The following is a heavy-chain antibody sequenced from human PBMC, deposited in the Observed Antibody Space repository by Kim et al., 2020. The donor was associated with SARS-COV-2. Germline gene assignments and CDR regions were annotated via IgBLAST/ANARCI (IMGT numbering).Heavy chain of an antibody. J-gene: IGHJ5*02. Sequence: SETLSLTCSVSGDSISALYWTWIRQAPGKGLEWIGDIYTPGSPSYSPSLQSRVTISLDTSRGEFSLRLSSVTTADTAVYYCARGSYDYPWLEPGGQGT. D-gene: IGHD3-22*01. CDR1: GDSISALY. CDR3: ARGSYDYPWLEP. CDR2: IYTPGSP. V-gene: IGHV4-4*09.